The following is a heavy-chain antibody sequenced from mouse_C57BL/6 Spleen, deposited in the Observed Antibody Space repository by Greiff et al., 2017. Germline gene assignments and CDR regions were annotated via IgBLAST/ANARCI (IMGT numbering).Heavy chain of an antibody. J-gene: IGHJ2*01. CDR3: ARWGGLQVYFDY. V-gene: IGHV3-6*01. Sequence: VQLQQSGPGLVKPSQSLSLTCSVTGYSITSGYYWNWIRQFPGNKLEWMGYISYDGSNNYNPSLKNRISITRDTSKNQFFLKLNSVTTEDTATYYCARWGGLQVYFDYWGQGTTLTVSS. D-gene: IGHD2-4*01. CDR2: ISYDGSN. CDR1: GYSITSGYY.